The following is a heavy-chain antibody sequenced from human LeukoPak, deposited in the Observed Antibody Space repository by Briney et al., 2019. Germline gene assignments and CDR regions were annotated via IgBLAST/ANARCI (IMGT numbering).Heavy chain of an antibody. Sequence: ASVKVSCKASGGTFSSYAISWVRQAPGQGLEWMGGIIPIFGTANYAQKFQGRVTITADESTSTAYMELSSLRSEDTAVCYCASVEWDRDGLLDYWGQGTLVTVSS. CDR2: IIPIFGTA. J-gene: IGHJ4*02. V-gene: IGHV1-69*13. D-gene: IGHD1-26*01. CDR3: ASVEWDRDGLLDY. CDR1: GGTFSSYA.